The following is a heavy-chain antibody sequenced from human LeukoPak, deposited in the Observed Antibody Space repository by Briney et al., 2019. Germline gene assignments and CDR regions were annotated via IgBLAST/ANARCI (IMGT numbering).Heavy chain of an antibody. D-gene: IGHD6-19*01. V-gene: IGHV3-7*01. CDR3: GRFGYVAGVDL. CDR1: GFSFSAYW. J-gene: IGHJ4*02. Sequence: GGSLRLSCAASGFSFSAYWMTWVRQAPGAGLEFVANINPVGTASYYGDPVKGRFTISRDNAKNLVYLQMNSLRAEDTAVYHCGRFGYVAGVDLWGQGTLVTVSS. CDR2: INPVGTAS.